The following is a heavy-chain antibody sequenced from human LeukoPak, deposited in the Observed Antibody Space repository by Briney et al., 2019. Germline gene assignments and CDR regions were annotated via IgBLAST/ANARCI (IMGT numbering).Heavy chain of an antibody. V-gene: IGHV1-8*01. Sequence: ASVKVSCKASGYTFTSYDINWVRQASGQGLEWMGWMNPNSGNTGYAQKFQGRVTMTRNTSISTAYMELSSLRSEDTAVYYCARGMRFGSSGYSLGYYCYGMDVWGQGTTVTVSS. CDR1: GYTFTSYD. CDR3: ARGMRFGSSGYSLGYYCYGMDV. J-gene: IGHJ6*02. CDR2: MNPNSGNT. D-gene: IGHD3-22*01.